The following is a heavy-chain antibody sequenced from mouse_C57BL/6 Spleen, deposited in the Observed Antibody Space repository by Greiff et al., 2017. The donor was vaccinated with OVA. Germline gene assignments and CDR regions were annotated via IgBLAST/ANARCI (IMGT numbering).Heavy chain of an antibody. Sequence: VQLQQSGAELARPGASVKMSCKASGYTFTSYTMHWVKQRPGQGLEWIGYINPSSGYTKYNQKFKDKATLTADKSSSTAYMQLSSLTSEDSAVYDCARDYGSSYDWYFDVWGTGTTVTVSS. CDR1: GYTFTSYT. CDR3: ARDYGSSYDWYFDV. D-gene: IGHD1-1*01. V-gene: IGHV1-4*01. CDR2: INPSSGYT. J-gene: IGHJ1*03.